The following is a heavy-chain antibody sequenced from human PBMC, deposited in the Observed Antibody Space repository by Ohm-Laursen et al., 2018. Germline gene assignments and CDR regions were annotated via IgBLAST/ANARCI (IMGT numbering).Heavy chain of an antibody. CDR1: GYTFTGYY. Sequence: GASVKVSCKASGYTFTGYYMHWVRQAPGQGLEWMGWINPSSGGTNYAQKFQGRVTMTRDTSISTAYMELSRLRSDDTAVYYCARADGSGSSYGMDVWGQGTTVTVSS. D-gene: IGHD3-10*01. CDR2: INPSSGGT. J-gene: IGHJ6*02. CDR3: ARADGSGSSYGMDV. V-gene: IGHV1-2*02.